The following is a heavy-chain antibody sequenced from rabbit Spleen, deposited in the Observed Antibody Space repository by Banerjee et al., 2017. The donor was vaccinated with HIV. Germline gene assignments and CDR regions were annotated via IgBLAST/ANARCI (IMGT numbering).Heavy chain of an antibody. Sequence: QQQLEESGGGLVKPGGTLTLTCTASGFSFSSSYYMCWVRQAPGKGLEWIGCIYTGSGSTYYASWAKGRFSISKTSSTTVTLQMTSLTAADTATYFCARNPYGSSISIWGPGTLVTVS. V-gene: IGHV1S45*01. J-gene: IGHJ2*01. CDR2: IYTGSGST. D-gene: IGHD1-1*01. CDR1: GFSFSSSYY. CDR3: ARNPYGSSISI.